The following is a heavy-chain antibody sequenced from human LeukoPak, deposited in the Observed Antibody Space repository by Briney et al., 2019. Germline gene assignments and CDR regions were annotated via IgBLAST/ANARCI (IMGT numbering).Heavy chain of an antibody. CDR2: ISAYNGKT. Sequence: ASVKVSCKASGYTFTSYGISWVREAPGQGLEWMGWISAYNGKTKYAQKLQGRVTMTTDTSTSTAYMELRSLRSDDTAVYHCARDVSYSSSCPGDYWGQGTLVTVSS. J-gene: IGHJ4*02. D-gene: IGHD6-13*01. CDR3: ARDVSYSSSCPGDY. V-gene: IGHV1-18*01. CDR1: GYTFTSYG.